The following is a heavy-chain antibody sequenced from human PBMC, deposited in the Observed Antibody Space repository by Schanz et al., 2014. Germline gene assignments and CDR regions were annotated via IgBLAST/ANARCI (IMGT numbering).Heavy chain of an antibody. J-gene: IGHJ4*02. Sequence: EVHLVESGGGLVKPGGSLRLSCGASGFTFSDYSMNWVRQAPGKGLEWVSSISDSSSYIYYADSVKGRFTISRDNAKNSLYLQMSSLRAEDTAVYYCARDRVQYSSGWYSDSWGRGTLVTISS. CDR2: ISDSSSYI. D-gene: IGHD6-19*01. CDR1: GFTFSDYS. V-gene: IGHV3-21*01. CDR3: ARDRVQYSSGWYSDS.